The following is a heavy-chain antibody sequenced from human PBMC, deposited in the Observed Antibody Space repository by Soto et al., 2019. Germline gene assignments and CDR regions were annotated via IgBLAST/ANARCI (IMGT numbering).Heavy chain of an antibody. Sequence: PGGYLRLSCAASGFTFSNAWMSWVRQAPGKGLEWVGCIKSKTDGGTTDYAAPVKGRFTISRDDSKNTLYLQMNSLKTEDTAVYYCTTDRIFPVDCYWGQGT. D-gene: IGHD2-21*01. V-gene: IGHV3-15*01. CDR3: TTDRIFPVDCY. J-gene: IGHJ4*02. CDR1: GFTFSNAW. CDR2: IKSKTDGGTT.